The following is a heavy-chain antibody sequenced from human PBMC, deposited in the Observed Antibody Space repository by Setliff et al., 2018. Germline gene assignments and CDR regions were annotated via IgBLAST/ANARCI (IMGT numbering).Heavy chain of an antibody. CDR2: INTGGGSA. D-gene: IGHD3-9*01. V-gene: IGHV1-46*01. J-gene: IGHJ6*02. CDR1: GYAFTSYY. Sequence: ASVKVSCKASGYAFTSYYMYWVRQAPGQGLEWMGTINTGGGSASIVDQFQGRVTMTRDTSTSTIYLELTSLRSDDAAIYYCAKEPAISLTEAIRRSYYDYALDVWGQGTTVTVSS. CDR3: AKEPAISLTEAIRRSYYDYALDV.